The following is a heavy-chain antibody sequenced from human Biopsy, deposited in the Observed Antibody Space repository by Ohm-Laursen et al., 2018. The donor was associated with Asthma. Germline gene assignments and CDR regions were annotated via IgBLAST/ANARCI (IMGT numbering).Heavy chain of an antibody. CDR1: EFSFSDYY. V-gene: IGHV3-11*01. J-gene: IGHJ6*02. CDR2: ISSSGSTT. Sequence: SLRLSCTASEFSFSDYYMTWMRQAPGKGLEWVSSISSSGSTTYHAESVKGRFTISRDNAQKSLFLQMGSLRAEDTAIYYCARVFGSSEWVPFYHVGLGVWGQGITVAVSS. CDR3: ARVFGSSEWVPFYHVGLGV. D-gene: IGHD6-25*01.